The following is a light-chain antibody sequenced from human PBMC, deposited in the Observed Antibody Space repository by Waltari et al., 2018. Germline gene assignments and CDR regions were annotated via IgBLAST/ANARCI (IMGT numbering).Light chain of an antibody. CDR3: SSYAGSSKGV. Sequence: QSALTQPASVSGSPGQSITISCTGTSSDVGNYELVSWYQQHPGKAPKRMIYAVSKRPSGVSDRFSGSKSGDMASLTISGLQPEDEAEYFCSSYAGSSKGVFGGGTKVTVL. V-gene: IGLV2-23*02. J-gene: IGLJ2*01. CDR2: AVS. CDR1: SSDVGNYEL.